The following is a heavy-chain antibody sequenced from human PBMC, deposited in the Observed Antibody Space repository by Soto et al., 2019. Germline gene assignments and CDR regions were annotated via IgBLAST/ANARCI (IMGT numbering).Heavy chain of an antibody. Sequence: GSLRLSCAASGFTFSSYSMNWVRQAPGKGLEWVSSISSSSYIYYADSVKGRFTISRDNAKNSLYLQMNSLRAEDTAVYYCARVPRPIHDAFAIWGQGTMVTVSS. CDR1: GFTFSSYS. V-gene: IGHV3-21*01. J-gene: IGHJ3*02. CDR3: ARVPRPIHDAFAI. D-gene: IGHD3-3*01. CDR2: ISSSSYI.